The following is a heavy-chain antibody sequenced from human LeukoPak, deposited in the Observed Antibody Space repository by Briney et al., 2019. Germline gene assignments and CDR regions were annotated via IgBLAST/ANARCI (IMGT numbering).Heavy chain of an antibody. CDR3: ARDPVAGLGSYYFDY. J-gene: IGHJ4*02. CDR2: INPNSGGT. CDR1: GYTFTGYS. Sequence: GGSLRLSCLGSGYTFTGYSVHWVRQAPGQGLEWMGWINPNSGGTKYALKFQGRVTMTRDTSISTAYMELSRLRSDDTAVYYCARDPVAGLGSYYFDYWGQGTLVTVSS. V-gene: IGHV1-2*02. D-gene: IGHD3-10*01.